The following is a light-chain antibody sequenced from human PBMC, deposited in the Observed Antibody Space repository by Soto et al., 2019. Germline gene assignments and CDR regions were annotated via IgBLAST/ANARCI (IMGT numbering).Light chain of an antibody. Sequence: ALTQPPSASGTPGQRVTISCSGSSSNIGSNTVNWYQQLPGTAPKLLIYSNNQRPSGVPDRFSGSKSGTSASLAISGLQSEDEADYYCAAWDDSLNGYVFGAGTKVTVL. CDR3: AAWDDSLNGYV. CDR2: SNN. J-gene: IGLJ1*01. CDR1: SSNIGSNT. V-gene: IGLV1-44*01.